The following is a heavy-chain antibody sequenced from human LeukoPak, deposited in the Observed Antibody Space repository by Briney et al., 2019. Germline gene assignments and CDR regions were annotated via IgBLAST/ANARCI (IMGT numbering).Heavy chain of an antibody. J-gene: IGHJ4*02. V-gene: IGHV3-21*01. CDR3: ARDHYNILTGYFSY. CDR1: GFTLSGYG. CDR2: INPSSNYI. D-gene: IGHD3-9*01. Sequence: PGGSLRLSCAASGFTLSGYGMHWVRQAPGKGLEWVSSINPSSNYIYYTDSVKGRFTVSRDNAKNSLFLQMNSLRAEDTAVYYCARDHYNILTGYFSYWGQGTLVAVSS.